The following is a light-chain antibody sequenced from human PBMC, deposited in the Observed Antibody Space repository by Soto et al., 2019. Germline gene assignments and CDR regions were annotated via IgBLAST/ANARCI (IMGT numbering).Light chain of an antibody. V-gene: IGKV1-39*01. CDR2: VTS. Sequence: DIQMTQSPSSLSASVGDRVTVTCRPSQNITKFLNWYQEKPGKAPKVLIYVTSNLENGVPSRFSGCGSGTEFTLTISSLQPEDFATYYCQQTYSAPGTFGQGTRVEV. CDR1: QNITKF. J-gene: IGKJ1*01. CDR3: QQTYSAPGT.